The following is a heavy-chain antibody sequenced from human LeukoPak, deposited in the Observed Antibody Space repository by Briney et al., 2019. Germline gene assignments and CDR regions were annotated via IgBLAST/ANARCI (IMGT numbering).Heavy chain of an antibody. J-gene: IGHJ5*01. CDR2: IYYSGST. D-gene: IGHD6-13*01. CDR3: ARAPSYSSNWYDY. CDR1: GGSISDYD. Sequence: SETLSLTCTVSGGSISDYDWTWIRQPPGKGLEWIGYIYYSGSTNYNPSLKSRVTISLDTSKNQFSLRLSSVTAADTAVYYCARAPSYSSNWYDYWGQGTLVTVSS. V-gene: IGHV4-59*01.